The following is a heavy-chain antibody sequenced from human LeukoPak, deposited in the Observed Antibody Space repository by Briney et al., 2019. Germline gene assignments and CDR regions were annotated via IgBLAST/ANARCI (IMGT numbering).Heavy chain of an antibody. V-gene: IGHV3-53*01. CDR1: GFTVSSNY. D-gene: IGHD1-26*01. J-gene: IGHJ6*02. CDR3: ARDCSGSHVQLCGMDV. CDR2: IYSGGDT. Sequence: GGSLRLSCAASGFTVSSNYMSWVRQAPGKGLEWVSVIYSGGDTYYADSVKGRFTISRDNSKNSLYLQMKSLRAEDTAVYYCARDCSGSHVQLCGMDVWGQGTTVTVSS.